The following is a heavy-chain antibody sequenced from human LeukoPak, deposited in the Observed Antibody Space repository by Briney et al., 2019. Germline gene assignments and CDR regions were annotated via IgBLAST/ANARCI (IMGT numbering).Heavy chain of an antibody. CDR2: INSDGSST. Sequence: GALPLSCAASGLTFRRYWMHWVRQARGKGLVWVARINSDGSSTSYADSVKGRLTILRDNDKNKLYLQVNSLRAEDTAVYYCARAYCGGDCYPDYWGQGTLVTVSS. CDR1: GLTFRRYW. V-gene: IGHV3-74*01. J-gene: IGHJ4*02. CDR3: ARAYCGGDCYPDY. D-gene: IGHD2-21*02.